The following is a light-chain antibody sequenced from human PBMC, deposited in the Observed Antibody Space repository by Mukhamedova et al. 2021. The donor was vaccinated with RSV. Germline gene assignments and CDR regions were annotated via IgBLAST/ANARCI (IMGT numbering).Light chain of an antibody. J-gene: IGKJ5*01. Sequence: WYQRRVHGRAPNLLIYAASTLRSGVPSRFSGSGSGTDFTITISSLQPEDVATYYCQKYSSAPITFGQGTRLEIK. CDR3: QKYSSAPIT. V-gene: IGKV1-27*01. CDR2: AAS.